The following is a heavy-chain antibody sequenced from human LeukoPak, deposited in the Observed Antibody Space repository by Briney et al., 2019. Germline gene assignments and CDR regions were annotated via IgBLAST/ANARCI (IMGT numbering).Heavy chain of an antibody. J-gene: IGHJ6*02. CDR2: IYSGGST. V-gene: IGHV3-53*01. D-gene: IGHD3-9*01. CDR3: ARDPGTWRDILTAYHYGLDV. Sequence: GGSLRLSCAASGFTVSSNHMSWVRQAPGKGLEWVSVIYSGGSTYYADSVKGRFTISRDNAKNSLYLQMDSLRAEDTAVFYCARDPGTWRDILTAYHYGLDVWGQGTTVTVSS. CDR1: GFTVSSNH.